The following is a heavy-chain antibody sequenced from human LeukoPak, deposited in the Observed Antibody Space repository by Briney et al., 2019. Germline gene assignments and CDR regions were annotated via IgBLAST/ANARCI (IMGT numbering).Heavy chain of an antibody. CDR1: DGSISNYF. V-gene: IGHV4-59*08. CDR3: ARHKPGTYYYGMDV. CDR2: IYYSGST. Sequence: SSETLSLTCTVSDGSISNYFWSWIRQPPGKGLEWIGYIYYSGSTNYNPSLKSRVTISVDTSKNQFFLKLSSVTAADTAVYYCARHKPGTYYYGMDVWGQGTTVTVSS. J-gene: IGHJ6*02. D-gene: IGHD3-16*01.